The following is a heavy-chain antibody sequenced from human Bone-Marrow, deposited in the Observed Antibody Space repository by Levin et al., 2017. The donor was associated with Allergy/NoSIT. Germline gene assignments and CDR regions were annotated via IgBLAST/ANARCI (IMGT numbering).Heavy chain of an antibody. CDR3: ARDLIPVEFAFDI. Sequence: SQTLSLTCTVSGVSVSDYYWSWIRQSPEKGLEWIGYISYTGSTNFNPSLKSRVSISVDKSKNQLSLNVRSVTAADTALYFCARDLIPVEFAFDIWGPGTLLTVSS. J-gene: IGHJ3*02. CDR1: GVSVSDYY. CDR2: ISYTGST. V-gene: IGHV4-59*02. D-gene: IGHD3-10*01.